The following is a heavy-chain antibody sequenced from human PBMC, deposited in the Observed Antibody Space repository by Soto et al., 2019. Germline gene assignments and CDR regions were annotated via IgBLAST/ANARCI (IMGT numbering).Heavy chain of an antibody. D-gene: IGHD2-21*01. CDR2: IYYSGST. CDR1: DDCRSRGCWY. CDR3: ARIDFVVTLFGFDP. J-gene: IGHJ5*02. Sequence: FLPISVTRSVGDDCRSRGCWYRRKINQHPGKGLEWIGYIYYSGSTYYNPSLKSRVTISVDTSKNQFSLKLSSVTAADTAVYYCARIDFVVTLFGFDPWGQGTLVTVSS. V-gene: IGHV4-31*03.